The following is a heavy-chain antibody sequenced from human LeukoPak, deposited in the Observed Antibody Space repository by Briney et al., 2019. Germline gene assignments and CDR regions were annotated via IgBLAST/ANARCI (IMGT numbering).Heavy chain of an antibody. J-gene: IGHJ4*02. V-gene: IGHV3-74*01. Sequence: GGSLRLSCAASGFTFSSYWMHWVRQAPGKGLVWVSRINSDGSSTNYADSVKGRFTISRDNAKNTLYLQMNSLRAEDTAVYYCAKADSWELQVFDYWGQGTLVTVSS. CDR2: INSDGSST. D-gene: IGHD1-26*01. CDR1: GFTFSSYW. CDR3: AKADSWELQVFDY.